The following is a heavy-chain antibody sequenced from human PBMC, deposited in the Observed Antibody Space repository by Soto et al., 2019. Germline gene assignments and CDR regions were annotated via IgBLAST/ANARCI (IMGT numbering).Heavy chain of an antibody. CDR1: GFTFSSYA. CDR3: AKDDTYYDILTGWGRDYYGMDV. CDR2: ISGSGGST. Sequence: GGSLRLSCAASGFTFSSYAMSWVRQAPGKGLEWVSAISGSGGSTYYADSVKGRFTISRDNSKNTLYLQMNSLRAEDTAVYYCAKDDTYYDILTGWGRDYYGMDVWGQGTTVTVSS. J-gene: IGHJ6*02. V-gene: IGHV3-23*01. D-gene: IGHD3-9*01.